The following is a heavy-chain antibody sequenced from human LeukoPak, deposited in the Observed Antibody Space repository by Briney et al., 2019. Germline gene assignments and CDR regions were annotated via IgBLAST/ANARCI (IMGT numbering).Heavy chain of an antibody. D-gene: IGHD6-13*01. CDR2: INHSGST. Sequence: SETLSLTCAVYGGSFSGYYWSWIRQPPGKGLGWIGEINHSGSTNYNPSLKSRVTISVDTSKNQFSLQLSSVTAADTAVYYCARGLAAPGPFDYWGQGTLVTVSS. J-gene: IGHJ4*02. CDR3: ARGLAAPGPFDY. V-gene: IGHV4-34*01. CDR1: GGSFSGYY.